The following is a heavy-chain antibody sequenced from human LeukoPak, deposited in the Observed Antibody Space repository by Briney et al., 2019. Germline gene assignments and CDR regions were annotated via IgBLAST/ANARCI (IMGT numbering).Heavy chain of an antibody. V-gene: IGHV3-23*01. D-gene: IGHD3-10*01. CDR1: GFTFSSYA. Sequence: PGGSLRLSCAASGFTFSSYAMSWVRQAPGKGLEWVSSISGSGDTTFYADSVKGRFTISRDKSKYTLYLQMNSLRAEDTAVYYCAKSPDYASGGVTGFDYWGPGTLVTVSS. CDR3: AKSPDYASGGVTGFDY. CDR2: ISGSGDTT. J-gene: IGHJ4*02.